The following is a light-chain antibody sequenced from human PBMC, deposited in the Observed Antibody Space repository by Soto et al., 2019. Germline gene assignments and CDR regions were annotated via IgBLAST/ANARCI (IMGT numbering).Light chain of an antibody. J-gene: IGLJ3*02. CDR2: DVI. CDR3: GLITSSATWV. CDR1: SSDVGDYEH. V-gene: IGLV2-18*01. Sequence: QSVLTQPPSVSGSPGQSVTISCTVASSDVGDYEHVSWYQLAPGTAPKLLISDVINRPSGVPDRFSGSKSGNTPSLTISGLQAEDEADYYCGLITSSATWVFGGGTKLTVL.